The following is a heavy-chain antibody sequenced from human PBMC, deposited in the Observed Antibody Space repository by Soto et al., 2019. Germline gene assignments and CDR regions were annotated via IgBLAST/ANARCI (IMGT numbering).Heavy chain of an antibody. V-gene: IGHV3-21*01. CDR3: ARDRDRYSSPYDY. CDR2: ISSSSSYI. CDR1: GFTFSSYS. J-gene: IGHJ4*02. D-gene: IGHD6-6*01. Sequence: EVQLVESGGGLVKPGGSLRLSCAASGFTFSSYSMNWVRQAPGKGLVWVSSISSSSSYIYYADSVKGRFTISRDNAKNSLYLQMNSLRAEDTAVYYCARDRDRYSSPYDYWGQGTLVTVSS.